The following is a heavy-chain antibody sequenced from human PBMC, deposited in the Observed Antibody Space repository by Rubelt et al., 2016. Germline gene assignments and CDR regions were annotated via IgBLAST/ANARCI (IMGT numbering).Heavy chain of an antibody. J-gene: IGHJ4*02. V-gene: IGHV4-39*07. D-gene: IGHD4-17*01. CDR1: GGSISSSSYY. CDR3: ARGGGYGPFL. CDR2: INHSGST. Sequence: QLQLQESGPGLVKPSETLSLTCTLSGGSISSSSYYWGWIRQPPGKGLEWIGEINHSGSTNYNPSLKSRGTISTDASKNQFSLQMTSVTAADTAVYYCARGGGYGPFLWGQGTLVTVSS.